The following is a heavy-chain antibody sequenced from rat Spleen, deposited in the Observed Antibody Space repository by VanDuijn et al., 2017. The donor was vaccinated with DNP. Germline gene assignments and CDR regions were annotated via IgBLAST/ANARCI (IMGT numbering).Heavy chain of an antibody. CDR2: ISYDGSST. CDR1: GFTFSNYD. V-gene: IGHV5-7*01. D-gene: IGHD1-11*01. Sequence: EVQLVESGGGLVQPGRSMKLSCAASGFTFSNYDMAWVRQAPKKGLEWVATISYDGSSTYYRDSVKGRFTISRDNAKSTLYLQMDSLRSEDTATYYCARHEYSTAGGFDYWGQGVVVTVSS. J-gene: IGHJ2*01. CDR3: ARHEYSTAGGFDY.